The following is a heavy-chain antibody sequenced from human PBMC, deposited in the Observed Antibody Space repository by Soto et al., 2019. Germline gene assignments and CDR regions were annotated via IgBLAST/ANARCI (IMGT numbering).Heavy chain of an antibody. D-gene: IGHD6-19*01. V-gene: IGHV1-3*01. CDR1: GYMFTKSA. Sequence: GASVKVSCKASGYMFTKSAMHWVRQAPGQRLEWMGWISGESGNTKYSPKLQDRVTITRDTSASTAYMELSSLRSEDTALYYCARDGVAAGNINFDYWGQGTLVTV. CDR2: ISGESGNT. CDR3: ARDGVAAGNINFDY. J-gene: IGHJ4*01.